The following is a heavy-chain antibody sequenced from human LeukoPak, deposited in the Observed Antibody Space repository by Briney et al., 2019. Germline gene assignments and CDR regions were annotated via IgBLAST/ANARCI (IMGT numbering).Heavy chain of an antibody. J-gene: IGHJ3*02. D-gene: IGHD1-14*01. CDR3: ARLARYHLLEASDI. Sequence: SVKVSRKASGYSFTSYGFSWVRQAPGQGLEWLGWISAYDGGTNYEQKFQGRLTMTTETSTTTAYMELRSLRSDDTAVYYCARLARYHLLEASDIWGQGTMVTVSS. CDR2: ISAYDGGT. CDR1: GYSFTSYG. V-gene: IGHV1-18*01.